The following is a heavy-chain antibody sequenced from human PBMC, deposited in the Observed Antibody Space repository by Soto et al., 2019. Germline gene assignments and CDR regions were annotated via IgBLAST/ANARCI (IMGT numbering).Heavy chain of an antibody. CDR3: ARGNGDYVSGAFDT. V-gene: IGHV1-8*01. CDR1: GYTFTSYD. D-gene: IGHD4-17*01. Sequence: QVQLVQSGAEVKKPGASVKVSCKASGYTFTSYDINWVRQATGQGLEWMGWMNPHSGNTGHAQRFQRRVTMTRNTSISTAYMELSSLRSEDTAVYYCARGNGDYVSGAFDTWGQGTMVTVSS. CDR2: MNPHSGNT. J-gene: IGHJ3*02.